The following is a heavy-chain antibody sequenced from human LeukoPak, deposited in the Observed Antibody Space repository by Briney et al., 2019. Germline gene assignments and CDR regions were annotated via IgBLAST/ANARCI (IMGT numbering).Heavy chain of an antibody. D-gene: IGHD5-24*01. CDR3: ARGDGYRDAFDI. CDR1: GGSISNFY. Sequence: SETLSLTCTVSGGSISNFYWSWIRQPPGKGLEWIGYVFYSGFTHYNSSLRSRVTISVDTSNNQFSLKLSSVTAADTALYYCARGDGYRDAFDIWGQGTMVTVSS. J-gene: IGHJ3*02. CDR2: VFYSGFT. V-gene: IGHV4-59*01.